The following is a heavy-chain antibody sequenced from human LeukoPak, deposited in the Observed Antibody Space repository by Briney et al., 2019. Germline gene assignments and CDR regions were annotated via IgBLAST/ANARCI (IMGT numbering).Heavy chain of an antibody. V-gene: IGHV3-11*01. CDR3: ARDKGIAAAGTAAVVYYGMDV. Sequence: PGGSLRLSCAASGFTFSDYYMSWIRQAPGKGLEWVSYISSSGSTIYYADSVKGRFTISRDNAKNSLYLQMNSLRAEDTAVYYCARDKGIAAAGTAAVVYYGMDVWGQGTTVTVSS. CDR1: GFTFSDYY. D-gene: IGHD6-13*01. CDR2: ISSSGSTI. J-gene: IGHJ6*02.